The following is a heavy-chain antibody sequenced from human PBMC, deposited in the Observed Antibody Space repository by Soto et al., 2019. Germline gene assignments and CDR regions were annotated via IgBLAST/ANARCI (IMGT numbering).Heavy chain of an antibody. Sequence: SETLSLTCTVSGGSISSGGYYWSWIRQHPGKGLEWIGYIYYSGSTYYNPSLKSRVTISVDTSKKQFSLKLSSVTAAETAVYKWARRGPTAGPRYYWGQGTLVTVSS. CDR3: ARRGPTAGPRYY. D-gene: IGHD6-13*01. CDR2: IYYSGST. CDR1: GGSISSGGYY. J-gene: IGHJ4*02. V-gene: IGHV4-31*03.